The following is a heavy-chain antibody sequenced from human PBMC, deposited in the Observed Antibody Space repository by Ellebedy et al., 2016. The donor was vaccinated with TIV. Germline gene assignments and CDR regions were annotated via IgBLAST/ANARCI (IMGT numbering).Heavy chain of an antibody. V-gene: IGHV1-69*13. D-gene: IGHD5-18*01. Sequence: AASVKVSCKASGGTFRTNAISWVRQAPGQGLEWMGGIIAFFGRSNYAQKFQGRVTITADESTSTVYMEVSRLRSEDTAVYYCARGSGYSITYYFDYWGQGTLVTVSS. CDR2: IIAFFGRS. CDR3: ARGSGYSITYYFDY. J-gene: IGHJ4*02. CDR1: GGTFRTNA.